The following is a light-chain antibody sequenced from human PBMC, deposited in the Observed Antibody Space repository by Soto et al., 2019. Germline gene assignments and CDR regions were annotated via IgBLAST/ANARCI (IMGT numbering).Light chain of an antibody. CDR2: GAS. CDR1: QSVTNNY. J-gene: IGKJ1*01. Sequence: EIVLTQSPGTLSLSPGERATLSCRASQSVTNNYLAWYQQKRGQAPRLLISGASRRATGIPDRFSGSGSGTDFTLSITRLEPEYFALYYCQQYGTSPQTFVQGTKVDIK. V-gene: IGKV3-20*01. CDR3: QQYGTSPQT.